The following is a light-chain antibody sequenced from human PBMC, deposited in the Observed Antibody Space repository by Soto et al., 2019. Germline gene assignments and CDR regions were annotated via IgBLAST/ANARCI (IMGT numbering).Light chain of an antibody. Sequence: DIQMTQSPSTLSASIGDRVTITCRASQSVDSWLAWYQQQPGKAPKLLIYKASSLQTGVPSRFSGSGSGTEFTLTTSSLQPDDFATYYCQHYNDYSRVFGQGTKVEIK. CDR2: KAS. V-gene: IGKV1-5*03. CDR3: QHYNDYSRV. J-gene: IGKJ1*01. CDR1: QSVDSW.